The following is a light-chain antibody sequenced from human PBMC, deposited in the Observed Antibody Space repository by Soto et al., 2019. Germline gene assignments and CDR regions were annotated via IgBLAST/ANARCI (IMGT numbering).Light chain of an antibody. Sequence: DIQLTQSPSILSASVGDRVTITCRASQGISSYLAWYQQKPGKAPMLLIYAASTLQGGVPSRFSGSGSGTEFTLTINSLQPEDFATYFCQQLNAYPITFVQGTRLEIK. J-gene: IGKJ5*01. CDR2: AAS. CDR3: QQLNAYPIT. CDR1: QGISSY. V-gene: IGKV1-9*01.